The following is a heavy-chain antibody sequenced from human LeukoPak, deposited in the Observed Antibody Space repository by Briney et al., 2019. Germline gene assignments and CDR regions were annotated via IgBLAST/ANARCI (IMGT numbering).Heavy chain of an antibody. CDR3: AKGLGYSGYDGFDY. Sequence: GRSPRLSCAASGFTFSSYGMHWVRQAPGKGLEWVAVISYDGSNKYYADSVKGRFTISRDNSKNTLYLQMNSLRAEDTAVYYCAKGLGYSGYDGFDYWGQGTLVTVSS. CDR1: GFTFSSYG. J-gene: IGHJ4*02. D-gene: IGHD5-12*01. V-gene: IGHV3-30*18. CDR2: ISYDGSNK.